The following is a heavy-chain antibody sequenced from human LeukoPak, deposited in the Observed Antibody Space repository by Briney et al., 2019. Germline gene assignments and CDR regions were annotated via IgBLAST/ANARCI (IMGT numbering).Heavy chain of an antibody. CDR2: IIPIFGTA. CDR1: GGTFSIYA. D-gene: IGHD3-10*01. J-gene: IGHJ4*02. V-gene: IGHV1-69*05. CDR3: ARSRSLVRGSSFDY. Sequence: ASVKVSCKPSGGTFSIYAICWVRQAPGQGLEWMGGIIPIFGTANYAQKFQGRVTITTDESTSTAYMELSSLRSEDTAVYYCARSRSLVRGSSFDYWGQGTLVTVSS.